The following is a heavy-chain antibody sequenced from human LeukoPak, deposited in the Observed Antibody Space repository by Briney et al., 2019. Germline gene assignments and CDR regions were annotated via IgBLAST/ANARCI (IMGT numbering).Heavy chain of an antibody. CDR2: INAGNGQT. CDR1: GYTFTSYA. V-gene: IGHV1-3*01. CDR3: AADRDFTSYYYYYGMDV. D-gene: IGHD3-3*01. Sequence: ASVKVSCKASGYTFTSYAIHWVRQAPGQRLEWMGWINAGNGQTKYSQKFQRRVTITRDTSASTAYMELSSLRSEDTAVYYCAADRDFTSYYYYYGMDVWGQGTTVTVSS. J-gene: IGHJ6*02.